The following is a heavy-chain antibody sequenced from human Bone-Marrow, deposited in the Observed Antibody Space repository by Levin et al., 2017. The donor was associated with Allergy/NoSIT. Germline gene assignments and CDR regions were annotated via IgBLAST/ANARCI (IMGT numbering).Heavy chain of an antibody. D-gene: IGHD5-12*01. V-gene: IGHV7-4-1*02. CDR3: ARDGLRESSAYDPLDY. J-gene: IGHJ4*02. Sequence: GASVKVSCKTSGYTFTTYAMNWVRQAPGQGLEWMGWINTNTGTPTYAPGFTGRYVFSLDTSVGSAYLQISSLKAEDTAMYFCARDGLRESSAYDPLDYWGQGTLVTVSS. CDR2: INTNTGTP. CDR1: GYTFTTYA.